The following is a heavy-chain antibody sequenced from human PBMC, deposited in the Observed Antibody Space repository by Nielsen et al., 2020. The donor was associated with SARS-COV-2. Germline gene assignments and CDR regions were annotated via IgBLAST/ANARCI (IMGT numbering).Heavy chain of an antibody. CDR2: IKAKPDGETT. V-gene: IGHV3-15*01. D-gene: IGHD6-13*01. J-gene: IGHJ6*02. CDR1: GFTFRNSW. CDR3: STGGVAAVGTYYYYYGMDV. Sequence: GSLRLSCVASGFTFRNSWMTWVRQAPGKGLEWVGRIKAKPDGETTVYAAPVQGRFTISRDDSEMTLYLQMDSLEIEDTGVYYCSTGGVAAVGTYYYYYGMDVWGQGTTVAVSS.